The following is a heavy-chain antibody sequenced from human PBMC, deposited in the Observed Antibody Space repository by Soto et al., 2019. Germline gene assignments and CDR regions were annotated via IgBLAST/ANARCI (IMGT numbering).Heavy chain of an antibody. V-gene: IGHV4-59*01. J-gene: IGHJ4*02. D-gene: IGHD6-13*01. Sequence: SETLSLTCTVSGGSISSYYWSWIRQPPGKGLEWIGYIYYSGSTNYNPSLKSRVTISVDTSKNQFSLKLRSVTAADTAVYYCARFPGQLAYDFDYWGQGTLVTVSS. CDR1: GGSISSYY. CDR2: IYYSGST. CDR3: ARFPGQLAYDFDY.